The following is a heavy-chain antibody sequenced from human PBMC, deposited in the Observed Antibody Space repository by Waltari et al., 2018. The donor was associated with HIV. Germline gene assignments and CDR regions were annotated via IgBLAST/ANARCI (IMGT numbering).Heavy chain of an antibody. CDR2: IKEDGREK. CDR3: ARSRSDAFDL. J-gene: IGHJ3*01. Sequence: EVQLVESGGGLVQPGGSLRLSCEATGSTLSSDWMTWVRQAPGKGLGWVANIKEDGREKVYVDSVKGRFTISRDDAKNSVYLQMNGLWAEDTAVYYCARSRSDAFDLWGQGTMGTVSS. CDR1: GSTLSSDW. V-gene: IGHV3-7*01.